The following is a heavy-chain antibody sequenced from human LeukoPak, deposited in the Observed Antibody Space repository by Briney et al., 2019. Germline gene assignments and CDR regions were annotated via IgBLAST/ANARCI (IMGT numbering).Heavy chain of an antibody. Sequence: GGSLRLSCAASGFTFSSYAMHWVRQAPGKGLEWVAVISYDGSNKYYADSVKGRFTISRDNSKNTLYLQMNSLRAEDTAVYYCATWAARGYWGQGTLVTVSS. J-gene: IGHJ4*02. CDR2: ISYDGSNK. CDR1: GFTFSSYA. CDR3: ATWAARGY. V-gene: IGHV3-30-3*01. D-gene: IGHD7-27*01.